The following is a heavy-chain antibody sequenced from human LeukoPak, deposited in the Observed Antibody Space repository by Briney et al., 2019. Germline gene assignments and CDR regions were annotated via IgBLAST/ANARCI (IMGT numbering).Heavy chain of an antibody. CDR2: IYYTGST. Sequence: PSETLSLTCTVSGGSISSSSYYWGWVRQPPGKGLEWIGSIYYTGSTYYNSALNSRLTISVDTSKNQFSLNLASVTATDTAVYYCASHRHNGGHHFWGPVILVTVSS. CDR3: ASHRHNGGHHF. V-gene: IGHV4-39*01. CDR1: GGSISSSSYY. J-gene: IGHJ4*01. D-gene: IGHD3-16*01.